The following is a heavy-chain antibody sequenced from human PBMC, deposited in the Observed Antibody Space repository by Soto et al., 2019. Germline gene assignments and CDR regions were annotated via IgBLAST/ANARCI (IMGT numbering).Heavy chain of an antibody. V-gene: IGHV3-7*01. Sequence: EVQLVESGGTLVQPGGSLRLACATSGFTFSSNWMSWVRQAPGEGLQWVARMKPDGSEEYYVDSVKGRFTIFRDNARNSLYLQMSSLRVEDTAVYYCARDRGYFDYWGQGTLVTVSS. J-gene: IGHJ4*02. CDR2: MKPDGSEE. CDR3: ARDRGYFDY. CDR1: GFTFSSNW.